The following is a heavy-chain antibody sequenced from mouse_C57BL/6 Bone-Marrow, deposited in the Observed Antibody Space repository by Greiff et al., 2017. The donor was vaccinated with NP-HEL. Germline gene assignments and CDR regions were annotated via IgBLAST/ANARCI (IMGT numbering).Heavy chain of an antibody. CDR2: IYPGNSDT. V-gene: IGHV1-5*01. Sequence: VQLQQSGTVLARPGASVKMSCKTSGYTFTSYWMHWVKQRPGQGLEWIGAIYPGNSDTSYNQKFKGKAKLTAVTSASTAYMELSSLTNEDSAVYYCTRWGTTVVATDYAMDYWGQGTSVTVSS. CDR3: TRWGTTVVATDYAMDY. J-gene: IGHJ4*01. CDR1: GYTFTSYW. D-gene: IGHD1-1*01.